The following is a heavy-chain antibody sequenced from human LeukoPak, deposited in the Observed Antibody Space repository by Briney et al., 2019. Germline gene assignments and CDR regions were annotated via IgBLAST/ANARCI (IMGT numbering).Heavy chain of an antibody. D-gene: IGHD3-10*01. CDR3: ARDRGEDYYGSGNYLRAFDI. CDR1: GFIFRSYS. J-gene: IGHJ3*02. V-gene: IGHV3-21*01. Sequence: PGGSLRLSCAASGFIFRSYSMNWVRQAPGKGLEWVSSISSSSSYIFYADSVEGRFTISRDNAKKSLSLQMNSLRAEDTAVYYCARDRGEDYYGSGNYLRAFDIWGQGTMVTVSS. CDR2: ISSSSSYI.